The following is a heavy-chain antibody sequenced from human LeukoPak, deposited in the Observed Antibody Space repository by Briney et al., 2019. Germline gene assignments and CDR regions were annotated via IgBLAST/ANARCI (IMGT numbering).Heavy chain of an antibody. CDR1: GFTFSSYW. CDR2: IKQDGGEK. V-gene: IGHV3-7*01. Sequence: TGGSLRLSCAASGFTFSSYWMSWVRQAPGKGLEWVANIKQDGGEKNCVDSVMGRFTISRDNAKNSLYLQMSSLRAEDTAMYYCAREKRRVRLHSFFDYWGQGTLVTVSS. CDR3: AREKRRVRLHSFFDY. J-gene: IGHJ4*02. D-gene: IGHD6-25*01.